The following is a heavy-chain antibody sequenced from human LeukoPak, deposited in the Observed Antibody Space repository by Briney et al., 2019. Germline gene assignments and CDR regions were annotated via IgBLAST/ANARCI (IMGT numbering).Heavy chain of an antibody. D-gene: IGHD6-13*01. CDR1: GYTFTSYD. V-gene: IGHV1-8*01. J-gene: IGHJ4*02. Sequence: GASVKVSCKASGYTFTSYDINWVRQATGQGLEGMGWMNPNSGNTGYAQKFRARVTMTRNTSISTAYMELSSLRSEDTAVYYCARKTAQQLVFFDYWGQGTLVTVSS. CDR3: ARKTAQQLVFFDY. CDR2: MNPNSGNT.